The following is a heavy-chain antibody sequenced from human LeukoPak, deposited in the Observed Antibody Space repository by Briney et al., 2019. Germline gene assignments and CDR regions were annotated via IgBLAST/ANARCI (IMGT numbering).Heavy chain of an antibody. CDR3: ARDLTRVGATGTFDY. J-gene: IGHJ4*02. CDR2: LSSRADAT. D-gene: IGHD1-26*01. Sequence: GGSLRLSCAASGFTFGFTFSNYAMSWVRQAPGKGLEWVSTLSSRADATYYADSVKGRFTISRDNSKNTLYLQMNSLRAEDTAVYYCARDLTRVGATGTFDYWGQGTLVTVSS. CDR1: GFTFGFTFSNYA. V-gene: IGHV3-23*01.